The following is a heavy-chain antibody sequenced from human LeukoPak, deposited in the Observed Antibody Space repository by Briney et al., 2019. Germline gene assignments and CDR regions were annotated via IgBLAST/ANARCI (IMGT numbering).Heavy chain of an antibody. D-gene: IGHD1-1*01. Sequence: SETLSLTCTVSGGSISSGSYYWGWIRQPAGKGLEWIGRIYTSGSTNYNPSLKSRVTISVDTSKNQFSLKLSSVTAADTAVYYCASASTTHYYYYYGMDVWGQGTTVTVSS. CDR1: GGSISSGSYY. CDR2: IYTSGST. CDR3: ASASTTHYYYYYGMDV. V-gene: IGHV4-61*02. J-gene: IGHJ6*02.